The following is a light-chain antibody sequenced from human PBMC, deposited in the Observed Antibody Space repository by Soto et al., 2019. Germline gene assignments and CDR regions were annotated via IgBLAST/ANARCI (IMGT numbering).Light chain of an antibody. CDR3: KKRMNWPLT. CDR2: DAS. J-gene: IGKJ5*01. CDR1: QTVRSY. Sequence: DIVLPQTPGTLSLSPGASCTLSSRASQTVRSYLLWYQQKRGQAPRLLIYDASNRATGIPARFSGSGSGTDFTLTISSLEPEDFAVYYCKKRMNWPLTFGQGTRLEI. V-gene: IGKV3-11*01.